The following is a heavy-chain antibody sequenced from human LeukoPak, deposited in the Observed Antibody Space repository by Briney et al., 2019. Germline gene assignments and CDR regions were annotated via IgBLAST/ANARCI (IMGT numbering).Heavy chain of an antibody. CDR1: GFTFSNCW. CDR2: INSDGST. D-gene: IGHD2-15*01. Sequence: GGSLRLSCVASGFTFSNCWMHWVRQAPGKGLVWVSHINSDGSTNYADSVKGRFTTSRDNAKNTLYLQMNSLRAEDTAVYYCARGVVPHYYYYMDVWGKGTTVTISS. J-gene: IGHJ6*03. V-gene: IGHV3-74*01. CDR3: ARGVVPHYYYYMDV.